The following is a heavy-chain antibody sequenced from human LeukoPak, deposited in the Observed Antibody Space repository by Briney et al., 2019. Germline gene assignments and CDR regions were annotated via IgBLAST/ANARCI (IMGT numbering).Heavy chain of an antibody. CDR1: GGTFSSYA. CDR2: IIPIFGTA. V-gene: IGHV1-69*13. D-gene: IGHD2-2*01. Sequence: SVKVSCKASGGTFSSYAISWVRQAPGQGLEWMGGIIPIFGTANYAQKFQGRVTITADESTSTAYMELSSLRSEDTAVYYCAVGYCSSTSRATLPSYYYYGMDVWGQGTTVTVSS. CDR3: AVGYCSSTSRATLPSYYYYGMDV. J-gene: IGHJ6*02.